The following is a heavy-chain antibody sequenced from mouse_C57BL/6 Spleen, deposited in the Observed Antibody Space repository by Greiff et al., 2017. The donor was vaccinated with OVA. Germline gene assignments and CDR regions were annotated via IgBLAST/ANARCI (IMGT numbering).Heavy chain of an antibody. D-gene: IGHD1-1*01. J-gene: IGHJ1*03. CDR3: ARDGTTVVATRYFDV. CDR2: ISDGGSYT. Sequence: DVKLVESGGGLVKPGGSLKLSCAASGFTFSSYAMSWVRQTPEKRLEWVATISDGGSYTYYPDNVKGRFTISRDNAKNNLYLQMSHLKSEDTAMYYCARDGTTVVATRYFDVWGTGTTVTVSA. V-gene: IGHV5-4*01. CDR1: GFTFSSYA.